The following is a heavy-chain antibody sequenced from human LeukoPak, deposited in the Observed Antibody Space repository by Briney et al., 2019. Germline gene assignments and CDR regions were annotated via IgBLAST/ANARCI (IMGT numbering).Heavy chain of an antibody. V-gene: IGHV3-21*01. D-gene: IGHD4/OR15-4a*01. Sequence: PGGSLRLSCAASGFTFSSYRMNWVRQAPGKGLEWVSSISSSSSYIYYADSVKGRLTIPRDNAKNSLYLQMNSLRAEDTAVYYCAREDYKSLFFDYWGQGTLVTVSS. CDR1: GFTFSSYR. CDR2: ISSSSSYI. J-gene: IGHJ4*02. CDR3: AREDYKSLFFDY.